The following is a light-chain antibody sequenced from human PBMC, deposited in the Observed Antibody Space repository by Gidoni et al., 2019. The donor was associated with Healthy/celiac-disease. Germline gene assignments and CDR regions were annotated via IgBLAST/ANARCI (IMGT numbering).Light chain of an antibody. Sequence: DAVLPPSPLSLPVTLGQTASISCSSSQSILHSDGHVHLNWFQQRPGQSPRRLIYRVSNRDAGVPDRCSGSGSGTDFTLKISRVEAEDLGVYYCMQGTHWPYTFGQGTKLEIK. CDR2: RVS. CDR1: QSILHSDGHVH. J-gene: IGKJ2*01. V-gene: IGKV2-30*02. CDR3: MQGTHWPYT.